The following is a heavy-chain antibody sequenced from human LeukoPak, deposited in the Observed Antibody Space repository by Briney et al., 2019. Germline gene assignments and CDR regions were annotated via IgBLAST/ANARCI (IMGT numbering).Heavy chain of an antibody. J-gene: IGHJ4*02. D-gene: IGHD4-11*01. CDR3: AKQHSNSIPYYFDY. Sequence: PGGSLRLSCAASGFTFSSYAMSWVRQAPGQGLEWVSAISGSGGSTYYADSVKGRFTISRDNSKNTLYLQMNNLRAEDTAVYYCAKQHSNSIPYYFDYWGQGTLVTVSS. CDR1: GFTFSSYA. CDR2: ISGSGGST. V-gene: IGHV3-23*01.